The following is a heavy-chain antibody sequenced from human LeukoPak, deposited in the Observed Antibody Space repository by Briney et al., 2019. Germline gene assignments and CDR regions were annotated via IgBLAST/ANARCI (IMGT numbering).Heavy chain of an antibody. V-gene: IGHV4-34*01. D-gene: IGHD4-4*01. CDR1: GGSFSGYY. CDR3: ARHRVTSGYYYYGMDV. Sequence: SETLSLTCAVYGGSFSGYYWSWIRQPPGKGLEWIGEINHSGSTNYNPSLKSRVTISVDTSKNQFSLKPSSVTAADTAVYYCARHRVTSGYYYYGMDVWGQGTTVTVSS. CDR2: INHSGST. J-gene: IGHJ6*02.